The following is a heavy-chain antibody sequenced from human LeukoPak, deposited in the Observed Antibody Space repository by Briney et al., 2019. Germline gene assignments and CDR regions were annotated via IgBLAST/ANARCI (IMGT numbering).Heavy chain of an antibody. CDR1: GYDFTAYT. J-gene: IGHJ4*02. Sequence: GASVNVSCEASGYDFTAYTLNWVRQAPGQGLEWMGWINTRTANPTYAQGFVGRFVFSVDTSVNTAYLQISSLKAEDTAVYYCVRVGVLTTVFDYWGQGTLVAVSS. CDR3: VRVGVLTTVFDY. V-gene: IGHV7-4-1*02. D-gene: IGHD4/OR15-4a*01. CDR2: INTRTANP.